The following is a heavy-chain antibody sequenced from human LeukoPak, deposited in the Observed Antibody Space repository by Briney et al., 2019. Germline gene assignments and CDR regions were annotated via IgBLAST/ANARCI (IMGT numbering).Heavy chain of an antibody. CDR2: INPDTGDT. J-gene: IGHJ5*02. CDR1: AYFFAGYY. V-gene: IGHV1-2*02. D-gene: IGHD3-3*01. CDR3: AKEVSSIYTRGWFDP. Sequence: ASVKVSCKTSAYFFAGYYLHWVRQAPGQGLEWMGWINPDTGDTHYIERFEGRISMTRDTSITTAYLELNSLRSDDTAVYCCAKEVSSIYTRGWFDPWGQGTLVTVSS.